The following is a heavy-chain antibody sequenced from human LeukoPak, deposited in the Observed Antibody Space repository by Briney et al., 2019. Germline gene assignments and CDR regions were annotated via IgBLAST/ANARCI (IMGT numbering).Heavy chain of an antibody. J-gene: IGHJ4*02. CDR2: ISGSGGSI. CDR3: AREDYGDPVGTFDY. Sequence: QPGGSLRLSCAASGFTFSSLTMTWVRQAPGKGLEWVSAISGSGGSIYYADSVKGRFTISRDNSKNTLYLQMNSLRAEDTAVYYCAREDYGDPVGTFDYWGQGTLVTVSS. D-gene: IGHD4-17*01. V-gene: IGHV3-23*01. CDR1: GFTFSSLT.